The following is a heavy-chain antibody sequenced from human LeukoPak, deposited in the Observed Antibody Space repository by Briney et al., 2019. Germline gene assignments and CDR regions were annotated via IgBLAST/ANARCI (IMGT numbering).Heavy chain of an antibody. Sequence: PGGSLRLSCAASGLTFSSYWMSWVRQAPGKGLEWIGEINHSGSTNYNPSLESRVTISVDTSKNQFSLKLSSVTAADTAVYYCARDWLPLSIAARGLDYWGQGTLVTVSS. V-gene: IGHV4-4*02. D-gene: IGHD6-6*01. CDR3: ARDWLPLSIAARGLDY. J-gene: IGHJ4*02. CDR1: GLTFSSYW. CDR2: INHSGST.